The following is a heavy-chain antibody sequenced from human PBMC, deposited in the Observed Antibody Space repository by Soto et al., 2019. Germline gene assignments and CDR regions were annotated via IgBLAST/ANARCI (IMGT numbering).Heavy chain of an antibody. CDR1: GLTFSSYA. CDR2: ISGSGGST. V-gene: IGHV3-23*01. CDR3: AKGGNDYGDAGYFDY. Sequence: EVQLLESGGGLVQPGGSLRLSCAASGLTFSSYAMSWVRQAPGKGLEWVSAISGSGGSTYYADSVKGRFTISRDNSKNTLYLQMKSLRAEDTAVYYGAKGGNDYGDAGYFDYGGQGTLVTVSS. D-gene: IGHD4-17*01. J-gene: IGHJ4*02.